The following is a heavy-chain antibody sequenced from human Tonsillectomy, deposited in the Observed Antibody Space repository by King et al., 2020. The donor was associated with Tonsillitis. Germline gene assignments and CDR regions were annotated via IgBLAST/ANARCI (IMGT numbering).Heavy chain of an antibody. V-gene: IGHV3-11*06. CDR3: ASSGYGGYPYFDY. Sequence: HVQLVESGGGLVKPGGSLRLSCAVSGFTFSDYYMGWIRQAPGKGLEWVSYITGGGSYTNYADSEKGRFTISRDNAKNSLYLQMNRLRPEDTAVYYCASSGYGGYPYFDYWGQGTLVTVSS. CDR1: GFTFSDYY. J-gene: IGHJ4*02. D-gene: IGHD3-22*01. CDR2: ITGGGSYT.